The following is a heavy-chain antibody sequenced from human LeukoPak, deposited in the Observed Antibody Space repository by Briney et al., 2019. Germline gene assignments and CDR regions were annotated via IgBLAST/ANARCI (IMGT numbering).Heavy chain of an antibody. CDR2: IRYDGSNK. V-gene: IGHV3-30*02. D-gene: IGHD6-13*01. J-gene: IGHJ4*02. Sequence: GGSLRLSCAASGFTFSSYGMHWVRQAPGKGLEWVAFIRYDGSNKYYADSVKGRFTISRDNSKNTLYLQMNSLRAEDTAVYYCAVGGSISSSWRFDYWGQGTLVTVSS. CDR3: AVGGSISSSWRFDY. CDR1: GFTFSSYG.